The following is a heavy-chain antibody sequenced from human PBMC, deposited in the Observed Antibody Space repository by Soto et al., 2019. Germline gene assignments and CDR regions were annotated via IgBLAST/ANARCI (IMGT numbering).Heavy chain of an antibody. Sequence: VASVKVSCKASGGTFSSYAISWVRQAPGQGLEWMGGIIPIFGTANYAQKFQGRVTITADESTSTAYMELSSLRSEDTAVYYCASAIYYYDSSGYYPYYGMDVWG. CDR3: ASAIYYYDSSGYYPYYGMDV. V-gene: IGHV1-69*13. CDR1: GGTFSSYA. CDR2: IIPIFGTA. J-gene: IGHJ6*02. D-gene: IGHD3-22*01.